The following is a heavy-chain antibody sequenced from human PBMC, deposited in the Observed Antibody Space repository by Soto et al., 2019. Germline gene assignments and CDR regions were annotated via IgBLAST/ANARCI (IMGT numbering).Heavy chain of an antibody. CDR2: ISGSGGST. V-gene: IGHV3-23*01. CDR3: AKDRDYGAGEDTPLFFDY. CDR1: GFTFSSYA. Sequence: GGSLRLSCAASGFTFSSYAMSWVRQAPGKGLEWVSAISGSGGSTYYADSVKGRFTISRDNSKNTLYLQMNSLRAEDTAVYYCAKDRDYGAGEDTPLFFDYWGQGTLVTVSS. J-gene: IGHJ4*02. D-gene: IGHD4-17*01.